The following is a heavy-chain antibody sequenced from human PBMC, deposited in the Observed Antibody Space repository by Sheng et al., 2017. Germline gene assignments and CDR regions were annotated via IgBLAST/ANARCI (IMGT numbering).Heavy chain of an antibody. CDR2: INWDGSNT. Sequence: ESGGSVVQPGGTLRLSCAASGFTFDDYGMHWVRQVPGKGLEWVSFINWDGSNTYYGDSVKGRFTISRDNRKNSLYLQMNSLRPEDTAFYYCVKDLRTHFYGMDVWGQGTTVTVSS. CDR3: VKDLRTHFYGMDV. V-gene: IGHV3-43D*04. J-gene: IGHJ6*02. CDR1: GFTFDDYG.